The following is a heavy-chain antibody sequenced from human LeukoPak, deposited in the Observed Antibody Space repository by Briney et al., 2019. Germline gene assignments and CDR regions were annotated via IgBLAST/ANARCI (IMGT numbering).Heavy chain of an antibody. V-gene: IGHV4-4*02. CDR3: ARKSGWNLDY. CDR1: GGFISTSNW. CDR2: IYHSGST. D-gene: IGHD6-19*01. Sequence: SETLSLTCRVSGGFISTSNWWSWVRQSPGKGLEWIGEIYHSGSTNYNPSLKSRVTISVDKSKNQFSLRLNSVTGADTAVYYCARKSGWNLDYWGQGTLVAVSP. J-gene: IGHJ4*02.